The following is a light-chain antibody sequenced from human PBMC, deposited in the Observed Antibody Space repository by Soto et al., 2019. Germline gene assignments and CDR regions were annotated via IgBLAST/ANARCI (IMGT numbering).Light chain of an antibody. J-gene: IGKJ1*01. CDR1: QSISSW. Sequence: DIQMTQSPSTLSASVGDRVTITCRASQSISSWLAWYQQKPGKVPKLLIYKASSLESGVPSRFSGSGSETEFTLTISSLQPDDFATYYCQQYSSYWTFGQGTMVEIK. CDR3: QQYSSYWT. V-gene: IGKV1-5*03. CDR2: KAS.